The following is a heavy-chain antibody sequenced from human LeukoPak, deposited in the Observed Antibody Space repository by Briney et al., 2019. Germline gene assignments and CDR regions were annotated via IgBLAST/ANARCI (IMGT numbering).Heavy chain of an antibody. J-gene: IGHJ3*02. V-gene: IGHV4-34*01. D-gene: IGHD3-22*01. CDR3: ARDLDYYDSSGYFFDI. CDR1: GGSFSGYY. Sequence: SSETLSLTCAVYGGSFSGYYWSWIRQPPGKGLEWIGEINHSGSTNNNPSLKSRVTISVDTSKNQLSLRLSSVTAADTAVYYCARDLDYYDSSGYFFDIWGQGTMVTVSS. CDR2: INHSGST.